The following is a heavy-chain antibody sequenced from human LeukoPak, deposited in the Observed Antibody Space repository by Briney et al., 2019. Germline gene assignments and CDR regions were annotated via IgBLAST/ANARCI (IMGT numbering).Heavy chain of an antibody. CDR3: ARDGGYSSSWYYRQGVFDI. D-gene: IGHD6-13*01. CDR1: GGSISSYY. V-gene: IGHV4-4*07. Sequence: PSETLSLTCTVSGGSISSYYWSWIRQPAGKGLEWIGRIYTSGSTNYNPSLKSRVTISVDKSKNQFSLKLSSVTAADTAVYYCARDGGYSSSWYYRQGVFDIWGQGTMVTVSS. J-gene: IGHJ3*02. CDR2: IYTSGST.